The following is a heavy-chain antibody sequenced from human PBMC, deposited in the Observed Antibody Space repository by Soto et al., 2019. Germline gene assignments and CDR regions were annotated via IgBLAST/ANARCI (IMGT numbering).Heavy chain of an antibody. CDR3: ARDQDSSSWSVNWFDP. V-gene: IGHV3-21*01. Sequence: PGGSLRLSCAASGFSFSTYSMSWVRQAPGKGLEWVSSISGSASYIYYADSVKGRFTISRDNAKNSLYLQMNSLRAEDTAVYFCARDQDSSSWSVNWFDPWGQGTLVTVSS. D-gene: IGHD6-13*01. CDR2: ISGSASYI. J-gene: IGHJ5*02. CDR1: GFSFSTYS.